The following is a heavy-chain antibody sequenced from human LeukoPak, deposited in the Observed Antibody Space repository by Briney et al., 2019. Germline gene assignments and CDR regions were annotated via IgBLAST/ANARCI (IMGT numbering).Heavy chain of an antibody. D-gene: IGHD6-19*01. J-gene: IGHJ4*02. Sequence: PGGSLRLSCAASGFTFSDSAILWVRQATGKGLEWVGRIRSKADTYATTYAASLKGRFTISRDDSRNRAYQQMSSLRTEDTAVYYCTREYSSGWPFDFWGQGTLVTVSS. CDR2: IRSKADTYAT. V-gene: IGHV3-73*01. CDR3: TREYSSGWPFDF. CDR1: GFTFSDSA.